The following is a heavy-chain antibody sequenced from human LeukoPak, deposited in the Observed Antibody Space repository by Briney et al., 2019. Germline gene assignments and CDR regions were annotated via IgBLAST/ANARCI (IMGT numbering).Heavy chain of an antibody. D-gene: IGHD3-10*01. V-gene: IGHV1-69*06. CDR2: IIPIFGTT. CDR3: ARAWGYGSGSYYNN. J-gene: IGHJ4*02. Sequence: SVKVSCKASGGTFNNYAISWVRQAPGQGLEWMGGIIPIFGTTNYTQKFQGRVTISADISTTTVYMDLSSLRSEDTAVYYCARAWGYGSGSYYNNWGQGTLVTVSS. CDR1: GGTFNNYA.